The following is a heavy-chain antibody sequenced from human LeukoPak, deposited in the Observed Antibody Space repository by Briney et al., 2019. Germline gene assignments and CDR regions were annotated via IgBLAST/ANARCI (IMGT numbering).Heavy chain of an antibody. CDR1: GGSISSYY. Sequence: PSETLSLTCTVSGGSISSYYWSWIRQPPGKGLEWTGYIYYSGSTNYNPSLTSRVTISVDTSKNQFSLKLSSVTAADTAVYYCARHYYGSGSYYNFDYWGQGTLVTVSS. D-gene: IGHD3-10*01. CDR2: IYYSGST. V-gene: IGHV4-59*08. CDR3: ARHYYGSGSYYNFDY. J-gene: IGHJ4*02.